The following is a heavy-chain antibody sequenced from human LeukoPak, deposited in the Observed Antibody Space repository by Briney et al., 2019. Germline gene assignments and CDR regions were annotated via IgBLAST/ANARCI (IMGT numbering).Heavy chain of an antibody. CDR1: GFTFYDYA. D-gene: IGHD2-2*01. CDR2: ISLYGGST. V-gene: IGHV3-43D*04. J-gene: IGHJ4*02. CDR3: AKDRLVKRDCSSTSCYNIDY. Sequence: GGSLRLSCAASGFTFYDYAMHSVRQAPGKGLEWVSLISLYGGSTYYADSVKGRFTISRDNSKNSLYLQMNSLRAEDTALYYCAKDRLVKRDCSSTSCYNIDYWGQGTLVTVSS.